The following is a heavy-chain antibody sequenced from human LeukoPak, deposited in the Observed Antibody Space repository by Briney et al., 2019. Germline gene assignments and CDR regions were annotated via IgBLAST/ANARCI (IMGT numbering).Heavy chain of an antibody. CDR1: GGSFSGHY. CDR2: INHGGST. CDR3: ARGGYSYGIDY. D-gene: IGHD5-18*01. J-gene: IGHJ4*02. Sequence: SETLSLTCAVSGGSFSGHYWNWIRQPPGKGLEWIGEINHGGSTNYNPSLKSRVTISVDTSKNQFSLKLSSVTAADTAVYYCARGGYSYGIDYWGQGTLVTVSS. V-gene: IGHV4-34*01.